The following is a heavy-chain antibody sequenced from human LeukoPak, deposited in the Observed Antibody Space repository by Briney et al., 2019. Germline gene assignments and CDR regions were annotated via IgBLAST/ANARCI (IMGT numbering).Heavy chain of an antibody. CDR3: AGYCSGGSCYPPDGGTRFGP. J-gene: IGHJ5*02. V-gene: IGHV1-24*01. Sequence: ASVKVSCKVSGYTLTELSMHWVRQAPGKGLEWMGGFDPEDDEIIYAQKFQGRVTMTEDTSTDTAYMGLSSLRSEDTAVYYCAGYCSGGSCYPPDGGTRFGPWGQGTLVTVSS. CDR2: FDPEDDEI. CDR1: GYTLTELS. D-gene: IGHD2-15*01.